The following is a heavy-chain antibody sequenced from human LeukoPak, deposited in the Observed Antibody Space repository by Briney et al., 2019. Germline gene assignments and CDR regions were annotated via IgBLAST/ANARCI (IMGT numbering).Heavy chain of an antibody. CDR2: ISAYNGNT. CDR3: AKYYYDSSGYYSFDY. D-gene: IGHD3-22*01. J-gene: IGHJ4*02. Sequence: ASVKVSCKASGYAFTNYGISWVRQAPGQGLEWMGWISAYNGNTNYAQKLQGRVTMTTDTSTSTAFMELRSLRSDDTAIYYCAKYYYDSSGYYSFDYWGQGTLSPSPQ. V-gene: IGHV1-18*01. CDR1: GYAFTNYG.